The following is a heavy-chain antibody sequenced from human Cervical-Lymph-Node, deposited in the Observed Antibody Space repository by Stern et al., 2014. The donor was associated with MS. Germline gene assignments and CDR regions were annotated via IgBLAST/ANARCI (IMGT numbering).Heavy chain of an antibody. Sequence: QLQLQESGPGLVKPSETLSLTCSVSGVSLSIDSYYWGWVRQTPGKGLEWIGSVSHSGTTYYKPSLKIRVTISADTSNNQFSLKLSSVPAADTGVYYCARHDRIALGTAIGKWGQGTLVTVSP. D-gene: IGHD2-21*02. CDR3: ARHDRIALGTAIGK. V-gene: IGHV4-39*01. CDR1: GVSLSIDSYY. CDR2: VSHSGTT. J-gene: IGHJ4*02.